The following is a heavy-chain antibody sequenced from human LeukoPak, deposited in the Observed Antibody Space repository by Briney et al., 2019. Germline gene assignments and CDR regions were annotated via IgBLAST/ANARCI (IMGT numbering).Heavy chain of an antibody. D-gene: IGHD2-2*01. CDR2: IKSKTDGGTA. J-gene: IGHJ4*02. V-gene: IGHV3-15*01. Sequence: GGSLRLSCAASGFTFSNAWMSWVRQAPGRGLEWVGRIKSKTDGGTADYAAPVKGRFTISRDDSKNTLYLQMNSLKTDDTAVYYCTTKPLGYCSSSSCYSYFAYWRQGPLVTVSS. CDR3: TTKPLGYCSSSSCYSYFAY. CDR1: GFTFSNAW.